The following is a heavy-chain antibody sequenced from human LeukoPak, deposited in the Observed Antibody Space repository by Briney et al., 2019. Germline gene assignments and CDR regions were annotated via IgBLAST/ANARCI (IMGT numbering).Heavy chain of an antibody. CDR3: ARDPGVSAAAGAY. V-gene: IGHV4-39*07. CDR2: IYYSGST. CDR1: GGSISSGGYY. J-gene: IGHJ4*02. D-gene: IGHD5/OR15-5a*01. Sequence: PSQTLSLTCTVSGGSISSGGYYWSWIRQPPGKGLEWIGSIYYSGSTYYNPSLKSRVTISVDTSKNQFSLKLSSVTAADTAVYYCARDPGVSAAAGAYWGQGTLVTVSS.